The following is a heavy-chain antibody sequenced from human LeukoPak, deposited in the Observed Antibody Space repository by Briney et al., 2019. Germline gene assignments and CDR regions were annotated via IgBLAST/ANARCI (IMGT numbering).Heavy chain of an antibody. CDR2: IYSRDVT. V-gene: IGHV3-53*01. D-gene: IGHD6-19*01. CDR3: ARVLAAIALRDYHYVDV. CDR1: GFSVSSNS. Sequence: GGSPRLSCAASGFSVSSNSMSWVRQAPGKGLECVSIIYSRDVTSYADSVKDRFTISRDSDKNTLFLQMDSLRSDDTAVYYCARVLAAIALRDYHYVDVWGKGTTVTVSS. J-gene: IGHJ6*03.